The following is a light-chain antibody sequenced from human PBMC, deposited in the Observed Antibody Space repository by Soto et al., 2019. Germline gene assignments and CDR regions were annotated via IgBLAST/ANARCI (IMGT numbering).Light chain of an antibody. CDR3: CSYTGSYSV. CDR2: DVT. CDR1: GGFDF. Sequence: QSALTQPRSVSGSPGQSVAISCTGIGGFDFVSWYQQYPGKAPKLMIYDVTNRPSGVPDRFSASKSGDTASLTISGLQAEDEADYYCCSYTGSYSVFGGGTQLTV. V-gene: IGLV2-11*01. J-gene: IGLJ3*02.